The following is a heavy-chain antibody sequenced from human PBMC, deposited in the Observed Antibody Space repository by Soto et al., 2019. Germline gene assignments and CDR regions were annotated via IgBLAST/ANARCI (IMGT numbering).Heavy chain of an antibody. V-gene: IGHV3-23*01. J-gene: IGHJ4*02. CDR1: GFTFSNYA. CDR2: ISGSGGSS. D-gene: IGHD2-8*01. Sequence: PGESLKISCAASGFTFSNYAMNWVRQAPGKGLEWVSAISGSGGSSYYADSVKGRFTISRDNSRNTLYLQMNGLRAEDTAVYYCAKDRLNIVLMVYFTLVAGFDYWGQGTLVAVSS. CDR3: AKDRLNIVLMVYFTLVAGFDY.